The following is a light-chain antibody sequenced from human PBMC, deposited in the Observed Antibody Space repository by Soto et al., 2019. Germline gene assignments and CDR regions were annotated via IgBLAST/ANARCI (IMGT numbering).Light chain of an antibody. V-gene: IGLV1-51*02. Sequence: QSVLTQPPSVSAAPGQKVTISCSGSTSNIGNNYVSWYQQFPGKAPKLLIYENNKRPSGIPDRFSGSKSGTSATLGITGLQTGDEADYYCGTWDSSLSAVVFGGGTKLTVL. CDR3: GTWDSSLSAVV. CDR2: ENN. J-gene: IGLJ2*01. CDR1: TSNIGNNY.